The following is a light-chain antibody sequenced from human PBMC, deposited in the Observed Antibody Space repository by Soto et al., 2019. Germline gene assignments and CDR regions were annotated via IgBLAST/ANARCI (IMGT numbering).Light chain of an antibody. Sequence: MGLQHCPGTLPSSPCVRSTLSYNASHGRSSVHLHSYQESPGQPPRLLLYGASNRTIRLPSRFSHSGSGTDFTLIINRLEPEDVAIYYWQHYDGSPRLTFGQGTRLEIK. CDR2: GAS. J-gene: IGKJ5*01. CDR1: HGRSSVH. CDR3: QHYDGSPRLT. V-gene: IGKV3-20*01.